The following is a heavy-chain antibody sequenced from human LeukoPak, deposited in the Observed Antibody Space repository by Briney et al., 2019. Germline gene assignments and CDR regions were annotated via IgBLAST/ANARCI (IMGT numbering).Heavy chain of an antibody. J-gene: IGHJ4*02. Sequence: GESLKISCKGSGYSFTSYWIGWVRQMPGKGLEWMGLIYPGDSDTRYSPSFQGQVTMSADKSINTAYLQWSSLKASDTAIYYCARPFPTSAMDYWGQGTLVTVSS. CDR2: IYPGDSDT. CDR1: GYSFTSYW. V-gene: IGHV5-51*01. D-gene: IGHD5-24*01. CDR3: ARPFPTSAMDY.